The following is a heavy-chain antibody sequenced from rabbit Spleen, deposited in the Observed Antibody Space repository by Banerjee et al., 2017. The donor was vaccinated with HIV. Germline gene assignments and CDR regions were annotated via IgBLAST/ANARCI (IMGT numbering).Heavy chain of an antibody. J-gene: IGHJ4*01. Sequence: QEQLVEAGGGLVQPEGSLTLTCKASGFSFSDRDVMRWVRQDPGKGFEWIACINASTGKPVYATWASGRFTISRTSSTTVTLRMTSLTVADRATYFCARDLVGVIGWNFYLWGPGTLVTVS. CDR1: GFSFSDRDV. CDR2: INASTGKP. V-gene: IGHV1S45*01. D-gene: IGHD1-1*01. CDR3: ARDLVGVIGWNFYL.